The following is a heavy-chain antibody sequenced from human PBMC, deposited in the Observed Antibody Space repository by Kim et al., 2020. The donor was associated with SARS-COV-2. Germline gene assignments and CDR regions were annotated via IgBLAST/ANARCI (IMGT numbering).Heavy chain of an antibody. Sequence: GGSLRLSCEASGFTFSSYSMNWVRQAPGKGLEWVSSIDESGDDIYYVDSVKGRFTISRDNAKNSLYLQMNSLRAEDTAVYYCASRGYCTGAAWSDCHYNYYYHMDLWGKGTAVTVS. D-gene: IGHD2-8*02. CDR3: ASRGYCTGAAWSDCHYNYYYHMDL. CDR2: IDESGDDI. CDR1: GFTFSSYS. V-gene: IGHV3-21*01. J-gene: IGHJ6*03.